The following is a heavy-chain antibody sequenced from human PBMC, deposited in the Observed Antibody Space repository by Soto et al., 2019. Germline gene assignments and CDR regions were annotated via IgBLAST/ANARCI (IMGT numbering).Heavy chain of an antibody. V-gene: IGHV1-69*01. J-gene: IGHJ4*02. CDR3: XRHSHYYDSSGPLDY. D-gene: IGHD3-22*01. Sequence: QVQLVQSGAEVKKPGSSVKVSCKASGGTFSSYAISWVRQAPGQGLEWMGGIIPIFGTANYAQKFQGRVXXXXXXXXXXXYMELSSLRSEDTAVYYCXRHSHYYDSSGPLDYWGQGTLVTVSS. CDR2: IIPIFGTA. CDR1: GGTFSSYA.